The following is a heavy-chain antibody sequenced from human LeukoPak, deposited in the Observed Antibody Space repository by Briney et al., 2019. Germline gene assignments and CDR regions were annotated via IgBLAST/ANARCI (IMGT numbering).Heavy chain of an antibody. CDR2: ICPDGTVT. CDR1: GFTFSTYC. J-gene: IGHJ4*02. CDR3: VRDFRSADY. Sequence: GGSLRLSCAASGFTFSTYCMHWVRQAPGKGPMWVSRICPDGTVTNYADSVKARFIISRDNARNTVYLQMNSLRVEDTAVYYCVRDFRSADYWGQGTLVTISS. V-gene: IGHV3-74*01.